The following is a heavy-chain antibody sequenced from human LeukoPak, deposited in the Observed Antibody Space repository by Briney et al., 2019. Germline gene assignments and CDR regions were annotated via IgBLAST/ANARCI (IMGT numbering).Heavy chain of an antibody. J-gene: IGHJ4*02. CDR3: ARGRAMDL. CDR1: GGSFSGYY. V-gene: IGHV4-34*01. Sequence: SETLSLTCAVYGGSFSGYYWSWIRQPPGKGLEWIGEINHSGSTNYNPSLKSRVTISVDKSKNHFSLKLTSVTAADTAVYYCARGRAMDLWGQGSLVTVSS. D-gene: IGHD5-18*01. CDR2: INHSGST.